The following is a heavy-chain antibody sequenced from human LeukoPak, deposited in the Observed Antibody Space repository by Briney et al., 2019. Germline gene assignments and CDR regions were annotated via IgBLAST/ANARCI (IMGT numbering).Heavy chain of an antibody. D-gene: IGHD6-19*01. V-gene: IGHV3-48*03. J-gene: IGHJ5*02. CDR2: ISSSGSTI. Sequence: PGGSLRLSCAASGFTFSSYEMNWVRQAPGKGLEWVSYISSSGSTIYYADSVKGRFTISRDNAKNSLYLQMNSLRAEDTAVYYCARDRFRYSSGWYMGFDPWGQGTLVTVSS. CDR3: ARDRFRYSSGWYMGFDP. CDR1: GFTFSSYE.